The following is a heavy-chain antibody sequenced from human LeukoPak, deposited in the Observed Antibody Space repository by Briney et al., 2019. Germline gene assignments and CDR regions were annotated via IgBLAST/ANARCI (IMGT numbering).Heavy chain of an antibody. CDR3: GKDAITAIRGDSGLDV. V-gene: IGHV3-30*18. D-gene: IGHD3-10*01. Sequence: GGSLRLSCAPSRFTFSSYGMHWVRQAPGKGLEWVTVISYDGSNKYYADSVKGRFTISRDNSKNTLYLQMNSLRAEDTAVYYCGKDAITAIRGDSGLDVWGQGTTVTVSS. J-gene: IGHJ6*02. CDR1: RFTFSSYG. CDR2: ISYDGSNK.